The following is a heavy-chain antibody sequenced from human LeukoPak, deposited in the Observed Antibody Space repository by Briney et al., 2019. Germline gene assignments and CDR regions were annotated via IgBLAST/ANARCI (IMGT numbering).Heavy chain of an antibody. V-gene: IGHV1-2*06. D-gene: IGHD3-22*01. CDR1: AYTFTDYY. CDR3: ATSSGYFYY. Sequence: ALVKVSCKASAYTFTDYYVHWVRQAPGQGLEWMGRINPSSGDTNYAQNFQGRVTMTRDTSISAAYMELSRLRSDDTAVYYCATSSGYFYYWGQGTLVTVSS. J-gene: IGHJ4*02. CDR2: INPSSGDT.